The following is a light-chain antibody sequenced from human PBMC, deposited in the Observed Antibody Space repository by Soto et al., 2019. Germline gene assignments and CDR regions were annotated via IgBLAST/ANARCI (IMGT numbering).Light chain of an antibody. CDR3: QLYGSSRT. CDR2: WAS. V-gene: IGKV4-1*01. CDR1: QSVLYSSNNKNY. Sequence: DIVMTQSPDSLAVSLGERATINCKSSQSVLYSSNNKNYLAWYQQKPGQPPKLLIYWASTRESGVPDRFSGSGSGTDFSLTISRLEPEDFAVYYCQLYGSSRTFGQGTK. J-gene: IGKJ1*01.